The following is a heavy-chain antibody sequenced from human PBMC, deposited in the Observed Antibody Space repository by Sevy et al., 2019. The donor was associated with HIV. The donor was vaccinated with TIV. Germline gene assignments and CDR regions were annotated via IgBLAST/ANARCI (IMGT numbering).Heavy chain of an antibody. V-gene: IGHV3-53*01. CDR1: GFTVSSNY. Sequence: GGSLRLSCAASGFTVSSNYMSWVRQAPGKGLEWVSVIYSGGTTYYADSVKGRFIISRDNSKNTLYLQMNNLRAEDTAVYYCAREREFTIFGVLIEYGMDVWGQGTTVTVSS. CDR3: AREREFTIFGVLIEYGMDV. D-gene: IGHD3-3*01. CDR2: IYSGGTT. J-gene: IGHJ6*02.